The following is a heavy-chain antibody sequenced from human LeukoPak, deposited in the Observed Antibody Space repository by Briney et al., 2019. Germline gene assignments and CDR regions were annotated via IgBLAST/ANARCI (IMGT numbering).Heavy chain of an antibody. J-gene: IGHJ5*02. D-gene: IGHD3-9*01. V-gene: IGHV1-46*01. CDR2: INPNGGST. CDR1: GYTFTGYY. CDR3: ARNGRMGYDILTGQNWFDP. Sequence: ASVKVSCKASGYTFTGYYMHWVRQAPGQGLEWMGIINPNGGSTSYAQKFQGRVTMTRDTSTSTVYMELSSLRSEDTAVYYCARNGRMGYDILTGQNWFDPWGQGTLVTVSS.